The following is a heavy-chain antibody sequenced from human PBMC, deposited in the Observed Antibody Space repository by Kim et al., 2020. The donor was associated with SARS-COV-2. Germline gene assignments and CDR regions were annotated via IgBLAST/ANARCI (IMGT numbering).Heavy chain of an antibody. D-gene: IGHD3-10*01. CDR2: ISGSGGST. CDR1: GFTFSSYA. V-gene: IGHV3-23*01. CDR3: AKDLLRGVIGKSYYYYYYMDF. J-gene: IGHJ6*03. Sequence: GGSLRLSCAASGFTFSSYAMSWVRQAPGKGLEWVSAISGSGGSTYYADSVKGRFTISRDNSKNTLYLQMNSLRAEDTAVYYCAKDLLRGVIGKSYYYYYYMDFWGKGTTVTVSS.